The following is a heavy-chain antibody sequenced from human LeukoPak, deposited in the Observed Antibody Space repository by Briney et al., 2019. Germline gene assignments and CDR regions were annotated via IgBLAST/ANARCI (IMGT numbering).Heavy chain of an antibody. V-gene: IGHV1-18*01. D-gene: IGHD6-19*01. Sequence: GASVKVSCKASGYTFTSYGISWVRQAPGQGLEWMGWISAYNSNTNYAQKLQGRVTMTTDTSTSTAYMELRSLRSDDTAVYYCARDPALAVAGPFDYWGQGTLVTVSS. CDR1: GYTFTSYG. J-gene: IGHJ4*02. CDR2: ISAYNSNT. CDR3: ARDPALAVAGPFDY.